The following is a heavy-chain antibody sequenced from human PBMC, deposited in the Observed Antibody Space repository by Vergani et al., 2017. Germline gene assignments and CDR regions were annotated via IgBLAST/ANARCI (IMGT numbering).Heavy chain of an antibody. Sequence: QVQLQESGPGLVKPSETLSLTCSVSGDSMNTYYWSWIRQPPGKGLEWIGYIYYSWSTNYNPSLKSRVTISVDTSKNQFSLKLSSVTAADTAVYYCARALLRFHYYMDVWGK. J-gene: IGHJ6*03. V-gene: IGHV4-59*01. CDR1: GDSMNTYY. CDR3: ARALLRFHYYMDV. D-gene: IGHD3-3*01. CDR2: IYYSWST.